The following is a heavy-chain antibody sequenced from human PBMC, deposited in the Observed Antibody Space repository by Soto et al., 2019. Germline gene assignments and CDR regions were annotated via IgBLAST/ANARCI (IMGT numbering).Heavy chain of an antibody. V-gene: IGHV1-69*13. CDR3: ARYGPSYLLWFGEGFDY. CDR2: IIPIFGTA. D-gene: IGHD3-10*01. CDR1: GGTFSSYA. J-gene: IGHJ4*02. Sequence: ASVKVSCKASGGTFSSYAISWVRQAPGQGLEWMGGIIPIFGTANYAQKFQGRVTITADESTSTAYMELSSLRSEDTAVYYCARYGPSYLLWFGEGFDYWGQGTLVTVS.